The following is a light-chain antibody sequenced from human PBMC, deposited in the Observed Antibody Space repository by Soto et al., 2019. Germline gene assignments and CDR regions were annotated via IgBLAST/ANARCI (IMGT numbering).Light chain of an antibody. CDR3: SSYTDSNSFYV. CDR2: EVS. CDR1: SSDVGVHDY. J-gene: IGLJ1*01. V-gene: IGLV2-14*01. Sequence: QSALTQPASVSGSPGQSITISCNGTSSDVGVHDYVSWYQQHPGKAPKLTIFEVSNRPSGVSNRFSGSKSGNTASLTISGLQAEDEADYYCSSYTDSNSFYVFGSGTKVTVL.